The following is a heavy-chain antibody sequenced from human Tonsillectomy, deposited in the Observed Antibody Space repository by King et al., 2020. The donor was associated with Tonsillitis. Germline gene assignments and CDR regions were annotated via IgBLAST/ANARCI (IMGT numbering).Heavy chain of an antibody. CDR1: GFTFSSDS. V-gene: IGHV3-21*01. CDR2: ITSSSNYI. Sequence: VQLVESGGGLVKPGGSLRLSCAASGFTFSSDSMSWFRQAPGKGLEWVSSITSSSNYIYYADSVKGRFTISRDNAKNPLYLQMKSLRAADTAVYYCARVALGMIVVATDYYFDYWGQGTLVTVSS. D-gene: IGHD3-22*01. CDR3: ARVALGMIVVATDYYFDY. J-gene: IGHJ4*02.